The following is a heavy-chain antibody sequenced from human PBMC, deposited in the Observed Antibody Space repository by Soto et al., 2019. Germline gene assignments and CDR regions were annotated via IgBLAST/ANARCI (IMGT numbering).Heavy chain of an antibody. CDR3: ARDRGYIDY. V-gene: IGHV4-59*01. CDR2: IYYSGDT. D-gene: IGHD3-10*01. J-gene: IGHJ4*02. Sequence: QVQLQESGPGLVKPSETLSLTCAVSGGSINSFHWSWIRQPPGRGLEWIGYIYYSGDTNYNPSLKSRVTMSVDTSKNQVSLKLTSVTAADTAFYYCARDRGYIDYWGQGTLVTVSS. CDR1: GGSINSFH.